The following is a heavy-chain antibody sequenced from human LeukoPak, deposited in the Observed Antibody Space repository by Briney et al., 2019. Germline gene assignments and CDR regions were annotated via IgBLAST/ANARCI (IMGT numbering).Heavy chain of an antibody. J-gene: IGHJ5*02. V-gene: IGHV1-2*02. Sequence: GASVKVSCKASGYTFTGYYMHWVRQAPGQGLEWMGWINPNSGGTNYAQKFQGRVTMTRDTSISTAYMELSSLRSEDTAVYYCARGSLEGGYVLPNWFDPWGQGTLVTVSS. D-gene: IGHD5-12*01. CDR2: INPNSGGT. CDR1: GYTFTGYY. CDR3: ARGSLEGGYVLPNWFDP.